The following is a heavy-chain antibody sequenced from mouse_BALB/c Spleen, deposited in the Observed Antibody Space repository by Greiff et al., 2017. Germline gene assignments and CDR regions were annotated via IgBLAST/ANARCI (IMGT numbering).Heavy chain of an antibody. CDR3: ASNGRGYAMDY. CDR2: ISSGSSTI. V-gene: IGHV5-17*02. CDR1: GFTFSSFG. Sequence: EVNVVESGGGLVKPGGSLKLSCAASGFTFSSFGMHWVRQAPEKGLEWVAYISSGSSTIYYADTVKGRFTISRDNPKNTLFLQMTSLRSEDTAMYYCASNGRGYAMDYWGQGTSVTVSS. D-gene: IGHD1-1*02. J-gene: IGHJ4*01.